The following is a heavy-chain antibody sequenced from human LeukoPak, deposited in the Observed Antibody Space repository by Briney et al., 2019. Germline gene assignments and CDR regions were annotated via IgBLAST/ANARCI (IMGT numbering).Heavy chain of an antibody. CDR3: AKDRNPYYDFWSGYYGDY. V-gene: IGHV3-30*02. J-gene: IGHJ4*02. D-gene: IGHD3-3*01. CDR1: GFTFSSYG. CDR2: IRYDGSNK. Sequence: SGGSLRLSCAASGFTFSSYGMHWVRQAPGKGLEWVAFIRYDGSNKYYADSVKGRFTNSRDNSKNTLYLQMNSLRAEDTAVYYCAKDRNPYYDFWSGYYGDYWGQGTLVTVSS.